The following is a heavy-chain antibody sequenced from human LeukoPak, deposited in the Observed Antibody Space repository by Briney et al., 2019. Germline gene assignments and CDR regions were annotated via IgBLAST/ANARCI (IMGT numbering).Heavy chain of an antibody. CDR3: TSWGDTTTEYFQR. Sequence: GGSLRLSCAASGFTFSSYAMSWVRQAPGKGLEWVAHINPDGRDTYYVDSVKGRFTISRDNAQNSMYLQMNSLRVEDTAVYYCTSWGDTTTEYFQRWGQGTLVTVSS. D-gene: IGHD2-21*02. CDR1: GFTFSSYA. CDR2: INPDGRDT. V-gene: IGHV3-7*01. J-gene: IGHJ1*01.